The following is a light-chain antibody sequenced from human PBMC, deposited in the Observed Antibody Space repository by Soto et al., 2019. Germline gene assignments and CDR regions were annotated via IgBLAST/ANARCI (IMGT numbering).Light chain of an antibody. J-gene: IGKJ4*01. Sequence: ETGMKLSPAAVSVSPGERATLSCRASQSVSGKLAWYQQKPGQAPRLLIYGASTRATGIPARFSGSGSGTDFTLTISRLEPEDFAVYYCQQYGSSRLPFGG. CDR1: QSVSGK. V-gene: IGKV3D-15*02. CDR3: QQYGSSRLP. CDR2: GAS.